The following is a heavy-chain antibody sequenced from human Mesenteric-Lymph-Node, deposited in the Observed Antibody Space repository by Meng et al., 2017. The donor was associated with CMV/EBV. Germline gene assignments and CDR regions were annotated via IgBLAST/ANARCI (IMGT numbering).Heavy chain of an antibody. D-gene: IGHD4-11*01. J-gene: IGHJ6*02. CDR2: VSGSGGST. V-gene: IGHV3-23*01. CDR1: GSTFSSYA. Sequence: GGSLRLSCAASGSTFSSYAMSWVRQAPGKGLEWVSGVSGSGGSTYYADSVKGRFTISRDNSKNTLYLQMNSLRAEDTAVYYCAKDLATVEGYYYGMDVWGQGTTVTVSS. CDR3: AKDLATVEGYYYGMDV.